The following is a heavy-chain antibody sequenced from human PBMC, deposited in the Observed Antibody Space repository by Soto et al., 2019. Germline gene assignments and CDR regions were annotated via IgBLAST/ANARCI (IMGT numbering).Heavy chain of an antibody. CDR2: ISSSSSTI. CDR3: ARHPERIAEIGWFEL. Sequence: EVQLVESGGGLVQPGGSLRLSCAASGFTFNSYSMNWVRQAPGKGLEWVSYISSSSSTIYYADSVKGRFTISRDNAKNSLYLQMNSLRAEDTAVYYCARHPERIAEIGWFELWGQGALVTVSS. CDR1: GFTFNSYS. V-gene: IGHV3-48*01. J-gene: IGHJ5*02. D-gene: IGHD6-13*01.